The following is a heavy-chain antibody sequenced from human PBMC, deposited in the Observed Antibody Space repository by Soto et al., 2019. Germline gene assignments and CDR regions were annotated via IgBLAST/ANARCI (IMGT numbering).Heavy chain of an antibody. Sequence: LRLSCAASGFTFSSYAMHWVRQAPGKGLEWVAVISYDGSNKYYADSVKGRFTISRDNSKNTLYLQMNSLRAEDTAVYYCAREYSYKNFDYWGQGTLVTVSS. CDR2: ISYDGSNK. CDR1: GFTFSSYA. CDR3: AREYSYKNFDY. V-gene: IGHV3-30-3*01. D-gene: IGHD5-18*01. J-gene: IGHJ4*02.